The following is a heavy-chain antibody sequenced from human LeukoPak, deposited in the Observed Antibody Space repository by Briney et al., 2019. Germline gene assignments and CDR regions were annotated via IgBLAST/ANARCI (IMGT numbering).Heavy chain of an antibody. J-gene: IGHJ6*03. Sequence: GGSLRLSCAASGFTFDDYGMSWVRQAPGKGLEWVSGINWNGGSTGYADSVKGRFTISRDNAKNSLYLQMNSLRAEDTAVYYCVVDTAMSPYYMDVWGKGTTVTISS. CDR3: VVDTAMSPYYMDV. V-gene: IGHV3-20*04. D-gene: IGHD5-18*01. CDR1: GFTFDDYG. CDR2: INWNGGST.